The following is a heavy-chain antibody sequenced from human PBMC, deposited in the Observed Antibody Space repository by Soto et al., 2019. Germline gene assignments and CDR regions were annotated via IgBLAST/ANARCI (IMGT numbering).Heavy chain of an antibody. CDR1: GASISNGYYS. CDR2: IHSGGTT. J-gene: IGHJ4*02. Sequence: QVQLQEPGPRLVEPSHTLSLTCTVSGASISNGYYSWSWIRQPPGTGLEWIGHIHSGGTTYSNPSLKSRLTISVDMSKNQFSLKLSSLTAADTAVYYCARGPSGDKVDYWGQGTLVTVSS. D-gene: IGHD1-26*01. V-gene: IGHV4-30-4*01. CDR3: ARGPSGDKVDY.